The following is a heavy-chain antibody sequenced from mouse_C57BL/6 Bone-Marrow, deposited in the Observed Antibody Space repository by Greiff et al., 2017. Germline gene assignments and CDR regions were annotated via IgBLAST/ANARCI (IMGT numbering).Heavy chain of an antibody. J-gene: IGHJ1*03. CDR3: ARLPQRYGSSHWYFDV. V-gene: IGHV1-9*01. Sequence: QVQLQQSGAELMKPGASVKLSCKATGYTFTGYWIEWVKQRPGHGLEWIGEILPGSGSTNYNEKFKGKATFTADTSSNTAYMQLSSLTTEDSAIYYCARLPQRYGSSHWYFDVWGTGTTVTVSS. D-gene: IGHD1-1*01. CDR1: GYTFTGYW. CDR2: ILPGSGST.